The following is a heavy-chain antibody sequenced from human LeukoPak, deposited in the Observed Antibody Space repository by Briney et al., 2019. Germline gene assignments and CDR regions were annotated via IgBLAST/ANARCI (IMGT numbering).Heavy chain of an antibody. J-gene: IGHJ3*02. CDR2: INLDGSAK. Sequence: GGPLRLSCAASGFTFSNYWMTWGRPGPGKGVEWGANINLDGSAKYYVGSVKGRCTISRDKANISLDLHMNTLRVEDTAVYHCATDSFSISSISLPGADAFDIWGQGTMVTVSS. D-gene: IGHD3-3*02. CDR3: ATDSFSISSISLPGADAFDI. CDR1: GFTFSNYW. V-gene: IGHV3-7*01.